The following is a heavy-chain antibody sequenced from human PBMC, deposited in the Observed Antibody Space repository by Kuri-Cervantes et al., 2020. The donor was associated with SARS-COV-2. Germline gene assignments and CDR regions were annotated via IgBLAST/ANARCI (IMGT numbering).Heavy chain of an antibody. CDR2: IRSKAYGGTT. J-gene: IGHJ6*03. CDR1: GFTFSNAW. CDR3: TRERRGYSYHCMDV. Sequence: GESLKISCAASGFTFSNAWMSWVRQAPGKGLEWVGFIRSKAYGGTTEYAASVKGRFTISRDDSKSIAYLQMNGLKTEDTAVYYCTRERRGYSYHCMDVWGKGTTVTVSS. V-gene: IGHV3-49*04. D-gene: IGHD5-18*01.